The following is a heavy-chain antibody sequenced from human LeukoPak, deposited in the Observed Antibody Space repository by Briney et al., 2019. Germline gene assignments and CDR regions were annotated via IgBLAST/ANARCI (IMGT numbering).Heavy chain of an antibody. CDR2: IYSGGST. CDR1: GFTVSSNY. Sequence: GGSLRLSCAASGFTVSSNYMSWVRQAPGKGLEWVSVIYSGGSTYYADSVKGRFTISRDNAKNSLYLQMNSLRAEDTAVYYCARDSSGQEDFDYWGQGTLVTVSS. D-gene: IGHD6-19*01. J-gene: IGHJ4*02. V-gene: IGHV3-66*01. CDR3: ARDSSGQEDFDY.